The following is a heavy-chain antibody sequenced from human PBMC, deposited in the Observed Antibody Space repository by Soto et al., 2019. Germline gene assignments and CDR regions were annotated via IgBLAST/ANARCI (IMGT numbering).Heavy chain of an antibody. Sequence: PSETLSLTCTVSGGSISSSSYYWGWIRQPPGKGLEWIGSIYYSGSTYYNPSLKSRVTISVDTSKNQFSLKLSSVTAADTAVYYCARHQNYDYVWGSYHTPFDYWGQGTLVTVSS. D-gene: IGHD3-16*02. CDR3: ARHQNYDYVWGSYHTPFDY. J-gene: IGHJ4*02. V-gene: IGHV4-39*01. CDR1: GGSISSSSYY. CDR2: IYYSGST.